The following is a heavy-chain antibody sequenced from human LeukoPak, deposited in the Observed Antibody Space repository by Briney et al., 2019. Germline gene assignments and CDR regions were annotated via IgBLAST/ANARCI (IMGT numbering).Heavy chain of an antibody. CDR1: GFSLRDYD. Sequence: GGSLRLSCAAFGFSLRDYDISWIRQAPGKGLEWVSHTVTSSGAIYHADSVKGRFTISRDNAKNSVSLQLNNLRAEDTALYYCARDVRGDRAFDVWGHGTRVTVSS. CDR3: ARDVRGDRAFDV. V-gene: IGHV3-11*01. J-gene: IGHJ3*01. CDR2: TVTSSGAI.